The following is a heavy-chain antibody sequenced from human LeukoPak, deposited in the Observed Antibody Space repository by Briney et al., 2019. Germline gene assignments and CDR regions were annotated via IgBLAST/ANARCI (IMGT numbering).Heavy chain of an antibody. CDR2: ILYDGSDK. Sequence: HPGRSLRLSCAASGFTFSNYGIHWVRQAPGKGLGWVAVILYDGSDKYYADSVKGRFTISRDNSKNTLSLQMNSLRAEDTAVYYCAKDADSYGYADWGQGTLVTVSS. V-gene: IGHV3-33*06. CDR3: AKDADSYGYAD. D-gene: IGHD5-18*01. CDR1: GFTFSNYG. J-gene: IGHJ4*02.